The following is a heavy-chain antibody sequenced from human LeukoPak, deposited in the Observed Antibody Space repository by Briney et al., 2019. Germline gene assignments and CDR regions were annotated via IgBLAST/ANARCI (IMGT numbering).Heavy chain of an antibody. CDR3: ARHRPSGSYLDP. J-gene: IGHJ5*02. V-gene: IGHV4-39*01. CDR1: GGSISSSSYY. Sequence: SETLSLTCTVSGGSISSSSYYWGWIRQPPGKGLEWIGSIYHSGSTYYNPSLKSRVTISVDTSKNQFSLKLSSVTAADTAVYYCARHRPSGSYLDPWGQGTLVTVSS. D-gene: IGHD1-26*01. CDR2: IYHSGST.